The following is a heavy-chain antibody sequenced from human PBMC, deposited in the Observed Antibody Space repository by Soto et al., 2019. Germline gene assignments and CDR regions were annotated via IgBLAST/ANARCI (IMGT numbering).Heavy chain of an antibody. Sequence: QVQLVESGGVVVQPGRSLRLSFAASGFSFRHFGMHWVRQAPGKGLEWVAVVWYDGSNTYYADSVKGRFTISRDNSKSMVYLQMNSLRVEYTAVYYCATDRRVGCSQWELQDWGQGTLVTVSS. J-gene: IGHJ1*01. CDR2: VWYDGSNT. CDR3: ATDRRVGCSQWELQD. D-gene: IGHD1-26*01. CDR1: GFSFRHFG. V-gene: IGHV3-33*03.